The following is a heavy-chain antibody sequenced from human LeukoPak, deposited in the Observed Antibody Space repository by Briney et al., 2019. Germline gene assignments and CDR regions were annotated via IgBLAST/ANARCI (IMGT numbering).Heavy chain of an antibody. Sequence: GGSLRLSCAAPGFTFSSYAMSWVRQAPGKGLEWVSAISGSGGSTYYADSVKGRFTISRDNSKNTLYLQMNSLRAEDTAVYYCAKDQYSYGSQTVFDYWGQGTLVTVSS. V-gene: IGHV3-23*01. CDR1: GFTFSSYA. D-gene: IGHD5-18*01. J-gene: IGHJ4*02. CDR3: AKDQYSYGSQTVFDY. CDR2: ISGSGGST.